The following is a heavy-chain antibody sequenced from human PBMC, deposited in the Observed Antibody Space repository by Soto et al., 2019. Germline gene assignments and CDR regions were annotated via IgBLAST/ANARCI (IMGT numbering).Heavy chain of an antibody. V-gene: IGHV1-69*01. Sequence: QVQLVQSGAEVKKPGSSVKVSCKASGGTFSSYAISWVRQAPGQGLEWMGGIIPIFGTANYAQKFQGRVTITADESTRTASMELSSLRSEDTAVYYCAHHGGGSYYHVYFDYWGQGTLVTVSS. J-gene: IGHJ4*02. CDR1: GGTFSSYA. CDR2: IIPIFGTA. D-gene: IGHD1-26*01. CDR3: AHHGGGSYYHVYFDY.